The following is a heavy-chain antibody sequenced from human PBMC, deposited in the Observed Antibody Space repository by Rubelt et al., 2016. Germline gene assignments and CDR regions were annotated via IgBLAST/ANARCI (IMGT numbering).Heavy chain of an antibody. D-gene: IGHD2-8*01. CDR2: ISAYNGNT. CDR3: ATPPGVGKY. CDR1: GYTFTSYG. J-gene: IGHJ4*02. Sequence: QVQLVQSGAEVKKPGASVKVSCKASGYTFTSYGISWVRQAPGQGLEWMGWISAYNGNTNYAQKVQGRVTITADESTSTAYMELSSLGSEDTAVYYCATPPGVGKYWGQGTLVTVSS. V-gene: IGHV1-18*01.